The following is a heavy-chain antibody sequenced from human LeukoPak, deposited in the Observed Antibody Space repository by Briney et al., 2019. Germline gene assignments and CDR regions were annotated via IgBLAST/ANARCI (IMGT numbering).Heavy chain of an antibody. CDR3: ASVNVRGAPTRVDY. CDR1: GYSISSGSW. CDR2: IYYSGDT. Sequence: SETLSLTCGVSGYSISSGSWWGWIRQPPGKGLEWIGYIYYSGDTYYNPSLKSRVTMSVDTSKNQFSLKLSSVTAVDTAVYYCASVNVRGAPTRVDYWGQGTLVTVSS. J-gene: IGHJ4*02. D-gene: IGHD3-10*02. V-gene: IGHV4-28*01.